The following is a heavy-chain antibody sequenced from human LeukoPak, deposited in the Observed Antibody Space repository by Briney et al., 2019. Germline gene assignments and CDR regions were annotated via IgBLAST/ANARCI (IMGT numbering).Heavy chain of an antibody. D-gene: IGHD6-13*01. J-gene: IGHJ4*02. CDR1: GFTFSSYS. Sequence: GGSLRLSCSASGFTFSSYSMNWVRQAPGKGLEYVSDISSHGGSTYYADSVKGRFTISRDNSNNTLYLQMSSLRVEDTAVYYCAIAASGTLADYWGQGTLVTVSS. V-gene: IGHV3-64D*09. CDR3: AIAASGTLADY. CDR2: ISSHGGST.